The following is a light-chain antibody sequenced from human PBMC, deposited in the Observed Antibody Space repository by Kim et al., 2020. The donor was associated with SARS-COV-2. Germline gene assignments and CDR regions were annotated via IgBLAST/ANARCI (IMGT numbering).Light chain of an antibody. CDR1: QSVTSRF. V-gene: IGKV3-20*01. Sequence: EIVLTQSPGTLSLAPGERATLSCRASQSVTSRFLAWYQQKPGQAPRLLIYGASSRATGIPDRFSGSGSGTDFTLTISRLVLEDFAVYYCQQYDGSPPLTFGGGTKVDIK. CDR2: GAS. CDR3: QQYDGSPPLT. J-gene: IGKJ4*01.